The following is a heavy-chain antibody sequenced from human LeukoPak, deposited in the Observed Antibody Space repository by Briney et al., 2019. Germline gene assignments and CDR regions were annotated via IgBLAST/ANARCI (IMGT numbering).Heavy chain of an antibody. CDR3: ARDYGGSSPFDY. CDR2: ISSSGSTI. J-gene: IGHJ4*02. D-gene: IGHD4-23*01. CDR1: GFTFGDYD. V-gene: IGHV3-11*04. Sequence: GGSLRLSCAASGFTFGDYDMTWIRQAPGKGLEWVSSISSSGSTIFYADSVKGRFTISRDNAKNSLYLHMNSLRAEDTAVYYCARDYGGSSPFDYWGQGTLVTVSS.